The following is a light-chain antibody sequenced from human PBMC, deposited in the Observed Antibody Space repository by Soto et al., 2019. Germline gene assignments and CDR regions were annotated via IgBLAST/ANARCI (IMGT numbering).Light chain of an antibody. CDR3: SSYSSSTTHVV. CDR2: DVT. CDR1: SSDVGDFNY. Sequence: QSALTQPASVSGSPGRSVTISCTGTSSDVGDFNYVSWYQHLPGRAPKLIIYDVTNQPSGISYRFSASKSGRTASLTISGLQAEDEAYYYCSSYSSSTTHVVFGGGTKLTVL. V-gene: IGLV2-14*03. J-gene: IGLJ2*01.